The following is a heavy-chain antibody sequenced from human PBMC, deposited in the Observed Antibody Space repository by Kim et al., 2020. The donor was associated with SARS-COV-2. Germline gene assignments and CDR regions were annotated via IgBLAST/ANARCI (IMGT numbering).Heavy chain of an antibody. CDR3: VNPSITVPAIDPSDN. CDR2: ISGSGDRA. CDR1: GFTFSNSA. Sequence: GGSLRLSCAASGFTFSNSAMRWVRQAPGKGLEWVSAISGSGDRAYYADSVKGRFTISRDNSKDTVYLQMNSLRAEDTAVYYCVNPSITVPAIDPSDNWGQGTLVTVSS. V-gene: IGHV3-23*01. J-gene: IGHJ4*02. D-gene: IGHD6-19*01.